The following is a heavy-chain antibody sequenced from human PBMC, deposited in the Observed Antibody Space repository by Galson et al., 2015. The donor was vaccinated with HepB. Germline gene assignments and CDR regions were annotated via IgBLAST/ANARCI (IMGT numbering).Heavy chain of an antibody. CDR2: ISAYNGNT. CDR3: ARDRVYCSSSSCYDYWFDP. D-gene: IGHD2-2*01. Sequence: SCKASGYTFTNYGISWVRQAPGQGLEWMGWISAYNGNTNYAQKLQGRVTMTTDTSTSTAYMELRSLRSDDTAVYYCARDRVYCSSSSCYDYWFDPWGQGTLVTVSS. CDR1: GYTFTNYG. J-gene: IGHJ5*02. V-gene: IGHV1-18*01.